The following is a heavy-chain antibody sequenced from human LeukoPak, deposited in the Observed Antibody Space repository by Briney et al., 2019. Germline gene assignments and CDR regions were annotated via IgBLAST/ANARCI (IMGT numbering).Heavy chain of an antibody. CDR1: GGTFSSYA. CDR2: IIPIFGTA. D-gene: IGHD3-10*01. Sequence: GASVKVSCKASGGTFSSYAISWVRQAPGQGLEWMGGIIPIFGTANYAQKFQGRVTITAGESTSTAYMELSSLRSEDTAVYYCALYGSGSYYQIDYWGQGTLVTVSS. CDR3: ALYGSGSYYQIDY. J-gene: IGHJ4*02. V-gene: IGHV1-69*13.